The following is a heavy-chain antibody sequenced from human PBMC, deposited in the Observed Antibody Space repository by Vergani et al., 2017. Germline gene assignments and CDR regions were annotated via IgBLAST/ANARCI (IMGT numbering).Heavy chain of an antibody. CDR2: IYHSGST. D-gene: IGHD3-22*01. Sequence: QVQLQQWGAGLLKPSETLSLTCAVSGYSISSGYYWGWIRQPPGKGLEWIGSIYHSGSTYYNPSLKSRVTISVDTSKNQFSLKLSSVTAADTAVYYCATTMIVVVIPTKRGGAFDYWGQGTLVTVSS. V-gene: IGHV4-38-2*01. CDR3: ATTMIVVVIPTKRGGAFDY. J-gene: IGHJ4*02. CDR1: GYSISSGYY.